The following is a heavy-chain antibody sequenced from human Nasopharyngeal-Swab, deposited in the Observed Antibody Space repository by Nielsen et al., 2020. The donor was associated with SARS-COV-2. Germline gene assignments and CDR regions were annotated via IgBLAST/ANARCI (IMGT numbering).Heavy chain of an antibody. V-gene: IGHV4-39*07. CDR2: AFYTGST. J-gene: IGHJ4*02. D-gene: IGHD3-9*01. Sequence: SETLSLTCTVSGGSISTSSDFWGWIRQPPGKGLEWIGSAFYTGSTYYNPSLKSRVTISVDTSKNQFSLKLSSVTAADTAVYYCARDRPDYDILTGSYKGYFDYWGQGTLVTVSS. CDR1: GGSISTSSDF. CDR3: ARDRPDYDILTGSYKGYFDY.